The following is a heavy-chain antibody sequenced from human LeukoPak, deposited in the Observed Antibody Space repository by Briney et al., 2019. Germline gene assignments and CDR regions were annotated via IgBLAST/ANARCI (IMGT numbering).Heavy chain of an antibody. CDR2: IYYSGST. J-gene: IGHJ4*02. V-gene: IGHV4-38-2*02. CDR1: GYSISSGYY. D-gene: IGHD3-16*01. Sequence: PSETLSLTCTVSGYSISSGYYWGWIRQPPGKGLEWIGSIYYSGSTYYNPSLKSRVTISVDTSKNQFSLRLSSVTAADTAIYYCARRNYDNVWGMYHSHFDFWGQGTLVTVSS. CDR3: ARRNYDNVWGMYHSHFDF.